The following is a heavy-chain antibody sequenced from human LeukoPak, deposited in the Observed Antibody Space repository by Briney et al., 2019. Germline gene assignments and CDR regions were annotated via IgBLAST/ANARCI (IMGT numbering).Heavy chain of an antibody. CDR2: IIPIFGIA. D-gene: IGHD2-2*01. CDR3: ARLGVDCSSASCFPVP. Sequence: SVKVSCKASGGTFSSYAISWVRQAPGQGLEWMGRIIPIFGIANYAQKFQGRVTITADKSTSTAYMELSSLRSEDTAVYYCARLGVDCSSASCFPVPWGQGTLVTVSS. J-gene: IGHJ5*02. CDR1: GGTFSSYA. V-gene: IGHV1-69*04.